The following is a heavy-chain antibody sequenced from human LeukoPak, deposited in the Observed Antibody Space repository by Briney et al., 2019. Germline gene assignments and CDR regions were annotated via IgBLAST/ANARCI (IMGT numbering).Heavy chain of an antibody. J-gene: IGHJ5*02. Sequence: GVSVKVSCKASGYTFTGHYMHWVRQAPGQGLEWMGWINPNSGGANSAQKFQGRVTMTRDTSISTAYMELSRLRSDDTAMYYCARERKNLRTYYYDSSGYNWFDPWGQGTLVTVSS. D-gene: IGHD3-22*01. CDR2: INPNSGGA. CDR3: ARERKNLRTYYYDSSGYNWFDP. V-gene: IGHV1-2*02. CDR1: GYTFTGHY.